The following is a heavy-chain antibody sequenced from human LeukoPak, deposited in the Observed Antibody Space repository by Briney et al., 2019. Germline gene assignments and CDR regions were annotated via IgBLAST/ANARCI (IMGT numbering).Heavy chain of an antibody. D-gene: IGHD6-19*01. CDR2: TNHRGSA. J-gene: IGHJ4*02. Sequence: SETLSLTCAFSGGSFSCYSWSWIRQTPGQGLEWIGETNHRGSANYNPSLKSRVTISVDASKSQFSLKLSSVTAADTAVYYCARVSRWFLAVAGYADFWGQGTQVTVSS. CDR1: GGSFSCYS. CDR3: ARVSRWFLAVAGYADF. V-gene: IGHV4-34*01.